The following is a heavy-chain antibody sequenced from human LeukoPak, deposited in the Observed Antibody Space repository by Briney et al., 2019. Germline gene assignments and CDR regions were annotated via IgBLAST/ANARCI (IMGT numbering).Heavy chain of an antibody. CDR3: AGSQGHCAGNCYPPFEY. J-gene: IGHJ4*02. D-gene: IGHD2-21*02. CDR1: GYSFTNYW. Sequence: GESLKISCKGSGYSFTNYWIGWVRQMPGKGLEWMGIIYPGDSDSRYSPSFQGQVTISVDKATTTAYLQWRSLEASDTAMYYCAGSQGHCAGNCYPPFEYWGQGTLVTVSA. CDR2: IYPGDSDS. V-gene: IGHV5-51*01.